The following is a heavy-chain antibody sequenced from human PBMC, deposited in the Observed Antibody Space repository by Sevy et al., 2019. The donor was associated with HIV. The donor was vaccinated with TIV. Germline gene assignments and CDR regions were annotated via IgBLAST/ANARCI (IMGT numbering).Heavy chain of an antibody. Sequence: GESLKISCAATGFTFSNYAIHWVRQAPGKGMEWVAIIWSDGAYQYHGDSVKGRFTISRDNSKNTLYLQMNNVRVEDTAVYYCARGGYYYDNAAYYALDSWGQGTLVTVSS. CDR2: IWSDGAYQ. V-gene: IGHV3-33*01. D-gene: IGHD3-22*01. J-gene: IGHJ4*02. CDR3: ARGGYYYDNAAYYALDS. CDR1: GFTFSNYA.